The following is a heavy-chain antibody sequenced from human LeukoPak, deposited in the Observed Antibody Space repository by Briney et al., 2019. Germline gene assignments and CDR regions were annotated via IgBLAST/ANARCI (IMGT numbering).Heavy chain of an antibody. V-gene: IGHV4-59*01. Sequence: SETQSLTCTASGGSISSYYWSWIRQPPGKGLEWIGYIYYSGSTNYNPSLKSRVTISVDTSKNQFSLKLSSVTAADTAVYYCARVYYDSSGYPTTFDIWGQGTMVTVSS. CDR3: ARVYYDSSGYPTTFDI. D-gene: IGHD3-22*01. CDR2: IYYSGST. CDR1: GGSISSYY. J-gene: IGHJ3*02.